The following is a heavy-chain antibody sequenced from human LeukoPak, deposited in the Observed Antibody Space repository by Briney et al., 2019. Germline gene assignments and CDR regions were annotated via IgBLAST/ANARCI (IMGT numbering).Heavy chain of an antibody. J-gene: IGHJ4*02. V-gene: IGHV3-7*03. CDR3: ARAGYYYDSSGLDY. Sequence: PGGSLRLSCAASGFTFSSYWMSWVRQAPGKGLEWVANIKQDGSEKYYVDSVKGRFTISRDNAKNSLYLQMNSLRAEDTAVYYCARAGYYYDSSGLDYWGQGTLVTVSS. D-gene: IGHD3-22*01. CDR2: IKQDGSEK. CDR1: GFTFSSYW.